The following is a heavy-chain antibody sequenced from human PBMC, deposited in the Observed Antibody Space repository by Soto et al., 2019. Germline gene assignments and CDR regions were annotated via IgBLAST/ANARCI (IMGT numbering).Heavy chain of an antibody. CDR2: ISYDGSNK. J-gene: IGHJ1*01. CDR3: ARDKFLGYCSGGSCYSPYFQH. D-gene: IGHD2-15*01. V-gene: IGHV3-30-3*01. CDR1: GFTFSSYA. Sequence: QVQLAESGGGVVQPGRSLRLSCAASGFTFSSYAMHWVRQAPGKGLEWVAVISYDGSNKYYADSVKGRFTISRDNSKNTLYLQMNSLRAEDTAVYYCARDKFLGYCSGGSCYSPYFQHWGQGTLVTVSS.